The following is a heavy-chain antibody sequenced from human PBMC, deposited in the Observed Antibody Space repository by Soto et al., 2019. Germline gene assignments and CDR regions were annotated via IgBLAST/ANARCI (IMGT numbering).Heavy chain of an antibody. Sequence: GGSLRLSCAASGFTFSSYGMHWVRQAPGKGLEWVAVIWYDGSNKYYADSVKGRFTISRDNSKNTLYLQMNSLRAEDTAVYYCARTYGSGSHYKEYWDQGTLGTVSS. CDR1: GFTFSSYG. CDR2: IWYDGSNK. V-gene: IGHV3-33*01. CDR3: ARTYGSGSHYKEY. D-gene: IGHD3-10*01. J-gene: IGHJ4*02.